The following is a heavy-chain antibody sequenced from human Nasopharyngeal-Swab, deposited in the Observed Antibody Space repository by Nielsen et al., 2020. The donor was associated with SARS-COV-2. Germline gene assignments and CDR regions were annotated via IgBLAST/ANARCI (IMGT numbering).Heavy chain of an antibody. J-gene: IGHJ4*02. CDR3: AREGVVAATLDY. D-gene: IGHD2-15*01. CDR1: GGSISSYY. Sequence: SETLSLTCTVSGGSISSYYWSWIRSPPGKGLEWIGYIYYSGSTNYNASLKSRVTISVDTSKNQFSLKLSSVTAADTAVYYCAREGVVAATLDYWGQGTLVTVSS. V-gene: IGHV4-59*01. CDR2: IYYSGST.